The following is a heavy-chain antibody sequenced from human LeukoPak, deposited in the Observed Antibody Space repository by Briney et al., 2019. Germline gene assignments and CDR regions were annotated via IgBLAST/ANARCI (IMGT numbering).Heavy chain of an antibody. D-gene: IGHD3-3*01. J-gene: IGHJ6*02. CDR3: AREVPITYYDFWSGYYPGGMDV. CDR2: IYSGGST. CDR1: GFTVGSNY. V-gene: IGHV3-66*01. Sequence: GGSLRLSCAASGFTVGSNYMSWVRQAPGKGLEWVSVIYSGGSTYYADSVKGRFTISRDNSKNTLYLQMNSLRAEDTAVYYCAREVPITYYDFWSGYYPGGMDVWGQGTTVTVSS.